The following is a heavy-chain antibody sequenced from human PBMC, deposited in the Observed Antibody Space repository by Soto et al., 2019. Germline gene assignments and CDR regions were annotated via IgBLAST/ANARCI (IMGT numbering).Heavy chain of an antibody. CDR2: ISGSGGST. V-gene: IGHV3-23*01. D-gene: IGHD3-3*01. CDR1: VFTFSSYA. J-gene: IGHJ4*02. CDR3: AKSLNYDFWSGFDY. Sequence: GGSLRLSCAGSVFTFSSYAMSWVRQAPGRGLEWVSGISGSGGSTYYADSVKGRFTISRDNSKNTLYLQMNSLRAEDTAVYYCAKSLNYDFWSGFDYWGQGILVTVSS.